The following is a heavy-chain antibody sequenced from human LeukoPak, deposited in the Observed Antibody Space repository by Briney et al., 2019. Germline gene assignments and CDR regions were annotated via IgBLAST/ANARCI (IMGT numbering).Heavy chain of an antibody. J-gene: IGHJ4*02. Sequence: SQTLSLTCAVSGGSISSGGYSWSWIRQPPGKGLEWIGYIYHSGSTYYNPSLKSRVTISVDRSKNQFSLKLSSVTAADTAVYYCAGACSGGSCSFDYWGQGTLVTVSS. CDR3: AGACSGGSCSFDY. CDR2: IYHSGST. D-gene: IGHD2-15*01. V-gene: IGHV4-30-2*01. CDR1: GGSISSGGYS.